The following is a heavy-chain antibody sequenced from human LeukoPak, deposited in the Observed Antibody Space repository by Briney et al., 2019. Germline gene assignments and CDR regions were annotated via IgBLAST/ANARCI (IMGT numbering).Heavy chain of an antibody. CDR1: GYSISSGYY. Sequence: SETLSLTCAVSGYSISSGYYWGWIRQPPGKGLEWIGSIYHSGSTYYNPSLKSRVTISVDTSKNQFSLKLSSVTAADTAVYYCARDVRWVVDAFDIWGQGTMVTVSS. CDR3: ARDVRWVVDAFDI. D-gene: IGHD2-15*01. J-gene: IGHJ3*02. V-gene: IGHV4-38-2*02. CDR2: IYHSGST.